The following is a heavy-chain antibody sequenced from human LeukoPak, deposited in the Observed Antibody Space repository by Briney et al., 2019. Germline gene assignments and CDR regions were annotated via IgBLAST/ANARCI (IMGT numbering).Heavy chain of an antibody. D-gene: IGHD6-13*01. V-gene: IGHV4-34*01. CDR1: GGSFSGHY. CDR2: VNHSGSA. CDR3: ARAARAGDKRFDY. J-gene: IGHJ4*02. Sequence: SETLSLTCAVYGGSFSGHYWSWIRQFTGKGLEWIGEVNHSGSANYNPSLKSRVTISADTSKNQFSLELSSVTAADTAVYFCARAARAGDKRFDYWGQETLVTVSS.